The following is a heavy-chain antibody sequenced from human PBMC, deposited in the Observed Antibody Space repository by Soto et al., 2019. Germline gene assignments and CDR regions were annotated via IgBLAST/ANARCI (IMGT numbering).Heavy chain of an antibody. J-gene: IGHJ6*02. CDR2: ISAYNGNT. CDR3: ARFSGGSYNTYYFYYGMDV. Sequence: ASVKVSCKASGYTFTSYGISWVRQAPGQGLDWMGWISAYNGNTKYAQDLQGRVTMTTDTSTSTAYVELRSLRSDDTAMYYCARFSGGSYNTYYFYYGMDVWGQGTMVTVSS. CDR1: GYTFTSYG. V-gene: IGHV1-18*04. D-gene: IGHD2-15*01.